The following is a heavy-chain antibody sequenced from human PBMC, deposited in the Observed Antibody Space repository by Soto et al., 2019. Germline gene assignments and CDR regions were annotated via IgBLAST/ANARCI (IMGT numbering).Heavy chain of an antibody. Sequence: SVKVSCKASGFTFTSSAVQWVRQVRGQRLEWIGWIVVGSGNTNYAQKFQERVTITRDMSTSTAYMELSSLRSEDTAVYYCAADSSGWYVSFDYWVQGTLVTVSS. J-gene: IGHJ4*02. CDR1: GFTFTSSA. CDR2: IVVGSGNT. CDR3: AADSSGWYVSFDY. D-gene: IGHD6-19*01. V-gene: IGHV1-58*01.